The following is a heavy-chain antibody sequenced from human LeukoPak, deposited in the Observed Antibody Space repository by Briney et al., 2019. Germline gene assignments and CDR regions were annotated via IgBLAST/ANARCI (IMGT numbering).Heavy chain of an antibody. CDR1: GYTFTSYD. D-gene: IGHD6-19*01. CDR2: MNPNSGNT. V-gene: IGHV1-8*01. Sequence: ASVKVSCKASGYTFTSYDINWVRQATGQGLEWMGWMNPNSGNTGYAQKFQGRVTMTRNTSISTAYMELSSLRSDDTAVYYCARVLFIAVAQANYYYMDVWGKGTTVTVSS. CDR3: ARVLFIAVAQANYYYMDV. J-gene: IGHJ6*03.